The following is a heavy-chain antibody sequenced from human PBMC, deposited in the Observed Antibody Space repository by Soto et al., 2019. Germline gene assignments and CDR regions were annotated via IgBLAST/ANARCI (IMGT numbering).Heavy chain of an antibody. J-gene: IGHJ6*02. CDR3: ARGQRGGIQLWSNYYYYYGMDV. CDR1: GGSFSGYY. Sequence: SETLSLTCAVYGGSFSGYYWSWIRQPPGKGLEWIGEINHSGSTNYNPSLKSRVTISVDTSKNQFSLKLSSVTAADTAVYYCARGQRGGIQLWSNYYYYYGMDVWGQGTTVTVSS. V-gene: IGHV4-34*01. CDR2: INHSGST. D-gene: IGHD5-18*01.